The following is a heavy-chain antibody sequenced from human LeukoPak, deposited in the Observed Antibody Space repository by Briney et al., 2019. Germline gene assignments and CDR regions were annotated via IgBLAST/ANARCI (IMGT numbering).Heavy chain of an antibody. V-gene: IGHV3-23*01. CDR1: GITLSNYG. CDR2: ISGSGGRT. D-gene: IGHD3-22*01. Sequence: PGGSLRLSCAVSGITLSNYGMSWVRLAPGKGLEWDAGISGSGGRTNYADSVKGRFTISRDNAKNTLYLQMNSLRAEDTAVYFCAKRGVVIRVILVGFHKEAYYFDSWGQGALVTVSS. CDR3: AKRGVVIRVILVGFHKEAYYFDS. J-gene: IGHJ4*02.